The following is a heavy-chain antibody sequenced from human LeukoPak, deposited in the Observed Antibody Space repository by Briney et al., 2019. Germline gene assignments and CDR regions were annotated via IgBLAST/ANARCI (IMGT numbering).Heavy chain of an antibody. CDR1: GFSLSTSGMR. D-gene: IGHD2-21*02. Sequence: SGPTLVNPTQTLTLTCTFSGFSLSTSGMRVSWIRQPPGKALEWLARIDWDDDKFYSTSLKTRLTISKDTSKKQVVLTMTNMDPVDTATYYCARTPYCGGDCYVDYWGQGTLVTVSS. J-gene: IGHJ4*02. CDR2: IDWDDDK. V-gene: IGHV2-70*04. CDR3: ARTPYCGGDCYVDY.